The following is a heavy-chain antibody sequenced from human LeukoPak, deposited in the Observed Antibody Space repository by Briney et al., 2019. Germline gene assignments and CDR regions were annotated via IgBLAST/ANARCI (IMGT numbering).Heavy chain of an antibody. CDR3: ARAERLDYSSGWRAFDY. Sequence: PSGTLSLTCTVSGGSISSYYWSWIRQPPGKGLEWIGYIYYSGSTNYNPSLKSRVTISVDTSKNQFSLKLSSVTAADTAVYYCARAERLDYSSGWRAFDYWGQGTLVTVSS. CDR1: GGSISSYY. V-gene: IGHV4-59*01. D-gene: IGHD6-19*01. J-gene: IGHJ4*02. CDR2: IYYSGST.